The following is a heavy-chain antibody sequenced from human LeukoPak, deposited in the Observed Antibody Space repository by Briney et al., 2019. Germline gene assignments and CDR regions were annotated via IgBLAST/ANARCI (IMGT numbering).Heavy chain of an antibody. Sequence: GRSLRLSCAASGFTFSSYGMHWVRQAPGKGLEWVAVISYDGSNKYYADSVKGRFTISRDISKNTLYLQMNSLRSEDTAVYYCAKDDSNRFDYWGQGTLVIVSS. CDR2: ISYDGSNK. CDR3: AKDDSNRFDY. V-gene: IGHV3-30*18. CDR1: GFTFSSYG. J-gene: IGHJ4*02. D-gene: IGHD4-11*01.